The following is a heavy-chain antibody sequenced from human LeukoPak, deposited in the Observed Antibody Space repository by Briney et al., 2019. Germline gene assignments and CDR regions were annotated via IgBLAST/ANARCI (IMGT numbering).Heavy chain of an antibody. CDR2: ISGSGGST. J-gene: IGHJ3*02. V-gene: IGHV3-23*01. CDR3: AKKLAQYYYDSSPPLDAFDI. Sequence: PGGSLRLSCAASGFTFSSYAMSWVRQAPGKGLEWVSAISGSGGSTYYADSVKGRFTISRDNSKNTLYLQMNSLRAEDTAVYYCAKKLAQYYYDSSPPLDAFDIWGQGTMVTVSS. CDR1: GFTFSSYA. D-gene: IGHD3-22*01.